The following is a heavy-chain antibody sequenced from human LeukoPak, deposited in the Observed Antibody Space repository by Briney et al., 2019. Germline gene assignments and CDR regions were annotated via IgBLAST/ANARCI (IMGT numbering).Heavy chain of an antibody. V-gene: IGHV3-23*01. J-gene: IGHJ4*02. CDR2: ISGSGGST. CDR3: AKDVGDIVVVTATDS. CDR1: GFTFSSYA. D-gene: IGHD2-21*02. Sequence: PGGSLRLSCAASGFTFSSYAMSWVRQAPGKGLEWVSAISGSGGSTYYADSVKGRFTISRDNSKNTLYLQMNSLRAEDTAVYYCAKDVGDIVVVTATDSWGQGTLVTVSS.